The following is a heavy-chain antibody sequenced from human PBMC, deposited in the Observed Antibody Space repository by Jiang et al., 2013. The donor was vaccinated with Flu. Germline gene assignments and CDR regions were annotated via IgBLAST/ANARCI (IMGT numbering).Heavy chain of an antibody. J-gene: IGHJ3*01. CDR2: INAATGHT. CDR1: GYTFSTYA. V-gene: IGHV1-3*01. Sequence: HSGAEVKKPGASVKVSCKASGYTFSTYAMQWVRQAPGQSLEWVGWINAATGHTKYSQKLQDRVTITRDTSANTAYMELSSLTSEDTAVYYCARCREGAGLMGNDYGDYYDALDVWGQGTLVIVSS. CDR3: ARCREGAGLMGNDYGDYYDALDV. D-gene: IGHD4-17*01.